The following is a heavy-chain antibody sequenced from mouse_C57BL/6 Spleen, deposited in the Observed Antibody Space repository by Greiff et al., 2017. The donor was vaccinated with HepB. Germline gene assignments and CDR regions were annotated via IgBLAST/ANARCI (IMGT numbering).Heavy chain of an antibody. D-gene: IGHD3-1*01. V-gene: IGHV1-81*01. CDR3: AREGGATTYYAMDY. CDR2: IYPRSGNT. CDR1: GYTFTSYG. J-gene: IGHJ4*01. Sequence: VQLQQSGAELARPGASVKLSCKASGYTFTSYGISWVKQSTGQGLEWIGEIYPRSGNTYYNEKFKGKATLTADKSSSTAYMELRSLTSEDSAVYFCAREGGATTYYAMDYWGQGTSVTVSS.